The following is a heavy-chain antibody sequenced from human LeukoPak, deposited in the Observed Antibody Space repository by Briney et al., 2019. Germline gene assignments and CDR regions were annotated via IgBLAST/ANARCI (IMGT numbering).Heavy chain of an antibody. J-gene: IGHJ5*01. Sequence: SETLSLTCAVSGDSISTTNYYWGWIRQPPGKGLEWIGIIYYSGITHYNPSLKRRVTILVDTSKNQFSLKLSSVTDADTAVYYCARVRRSLNWFDSWGQGTLVTVSS. V-gene: IGHV4-39*01. CDR3: ARVRRSLNWFDS. CDR1: GDSISTTNYY. CDR2: IYYSGIT. D-gene: IGHD3-3*01.